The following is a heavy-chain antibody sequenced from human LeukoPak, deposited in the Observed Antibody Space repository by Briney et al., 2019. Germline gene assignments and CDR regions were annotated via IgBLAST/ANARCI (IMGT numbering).Heavy chain of an antibody. V-gene: IGHV3-48*03. J-gene: IGHJ4*02. CDR1: GFNFNIYE. Sequence: PGGSLRLSCAASGFNFNIYEMNWVRQAPGKGLEWISYISSSGSIILYADSVKGRFTISRDNSKNTLYLQMNSLRAEDTAVYYCASGPWWELPHYFDYWGQGTLVTVSS. CDR3: ASGPWWELPHYFDY. D-gene: IGHD1-26*01. CDR2: ISSSGSII.